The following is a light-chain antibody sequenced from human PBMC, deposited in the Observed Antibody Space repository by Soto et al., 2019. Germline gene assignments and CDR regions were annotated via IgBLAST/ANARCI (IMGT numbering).Light chain of an antibody. V-gene: IGKV3-20*01. CDR2: GAS. CDR3: QQYGTSEII. Sequence: EMGLSQSPGTLSLSPGDRATLSCRASQSVSSSYLGWYQQKPGQAPRLLIYGASSRATGIPDRFSGSGSGTDFILTISRLEPEDFAVFFCQQYGTSEIIFGQGTRLEI. J-gene: IGKJ5*01. CDR1: QSVSSSY.